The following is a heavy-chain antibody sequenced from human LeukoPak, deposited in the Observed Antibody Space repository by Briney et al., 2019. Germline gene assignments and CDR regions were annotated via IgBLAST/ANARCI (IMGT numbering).Heavy chain of an antibody. Sequence: SETLSLTCTVSGGSISTYYWSWIRQPPGTGLEWLGYIYHSGSTKYNPSLKSRVTMSVDTSKNQFFLKLSSVTAADTAVYYCARDRLVRQWYLDFWGRGTLVTVSS. V-gene: IGHV4-59*01. D-gene: IGHD3-9*01. CDR1: GGSISTYY. J-gene: IGHJ2*01. CDR3: ARDRLVRQWYLDF. CDR2: IYHSGST.